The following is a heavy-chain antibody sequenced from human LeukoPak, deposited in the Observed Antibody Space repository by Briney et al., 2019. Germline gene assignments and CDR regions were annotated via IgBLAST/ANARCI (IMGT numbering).Heavy chain of an antibody. J-gene: IGHJ5*02. D-gene: IGHD1-20*01. Sequence: GGSLRLSCAASGFTFSSYSMNWVRQAPGKGLEWVSSISSSSGYIYYADSVKGRFTISRDNAKNSLYLQMNSLRAEDTAVYYCARADNWNGFDPWGQGTLVTVSS. CDR1: GFTFSSYS. CDR3: ARADNWNGFDP. CDR2: ISSSSGYI. V-gene: IGHV3-21*01.